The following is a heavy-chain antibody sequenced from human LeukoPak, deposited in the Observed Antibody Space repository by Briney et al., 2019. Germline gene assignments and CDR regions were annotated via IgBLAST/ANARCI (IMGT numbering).Heavy chain of an antibody. CDR2: IYYSGST. Sequence: SETLSLTCTVSGGSISSSSYYWGWIRQPPGKGLEWIGSIYYSGSTYYNPSLKSRFTISVDTSKNQFSLKLSSVTASDTAVYYCARHEFRAAAGTPFDPWGQGTLVTVSS. CDR1: GGSISSSSYY. D-gene: IGHD6-13*01. CDR3: ARHEFRAAAGTPFDP. J-gene: IGHJ5*02. V-gene: IGHV4-39*01.